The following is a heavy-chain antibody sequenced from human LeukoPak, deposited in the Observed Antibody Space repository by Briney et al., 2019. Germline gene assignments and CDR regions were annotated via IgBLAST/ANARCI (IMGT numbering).Heavy chain of an antibody. J-gene: IGHJ4*02. D-gene: IGHD3-3*01. CDR3: AGGVFWSGYRQMYYFDY. V-gene: IGHV4-59*01. Sequence: SETLSLTCTVSGGSISSYYWSWIRQPPGKGLEWIGHVYYDGSSNYNPSLKSRVTTSVDTSRNQFSLKLNSMTAADTAVYYCAGGVFWSGYRQMYYFDYWGQGTLVTVSS. CDR2: VYYDGSS. CDR1: GGSISSYY.